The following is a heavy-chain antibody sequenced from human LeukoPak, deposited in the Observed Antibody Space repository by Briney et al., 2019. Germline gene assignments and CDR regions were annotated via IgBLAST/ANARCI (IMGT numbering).Heavy chain of an antibody. CDR1: SGSISRYY. Sequence: SETLSLTCTVSSGSISRYYWTWIRQPAGKGLEYEWIGRMYTSGTTNYNPSLKSRVTISVDTSKNQFSLKLTSVTAADTAVYYCAKQTGSGLFILPGGQGTLVTVSS. CDR3: AKQTGSGLFILP. J-gene: IGHJ4*02. CDR2: MYTSGTT. V-gene: IGHV4-4*07. D-gene: IGHD3/OR15-3a*01.